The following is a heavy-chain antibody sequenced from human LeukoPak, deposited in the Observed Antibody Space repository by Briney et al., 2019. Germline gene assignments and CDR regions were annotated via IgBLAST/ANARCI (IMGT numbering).Heavy chain of an antibody. Sequence: GGSLRLSCAASGFTFSSYAMHWVRQAPGKGLEWVAVIWVNGINKYYTDPVRGRFTISRDNSKNTLYLEMNSLRAEDTAIYYCAKGPWDLPHAFDIWGLGTMVTVSS. CDR1: GFTFSSYA. J-gene: IGHJ3*02. D-gene: IGHD1-26*01. V-gene: IGHV3-33*03. CDR2: IWVNGINK. CDR3: AKGPWDLPHAFDI.